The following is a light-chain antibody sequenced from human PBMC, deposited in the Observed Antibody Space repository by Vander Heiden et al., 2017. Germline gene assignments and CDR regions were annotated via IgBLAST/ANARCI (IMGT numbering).Light chain of an antibody. CDR2: DVS. V-gene: IGLV2-11*01. Sequence: QPALTQPRSVPGSPGQSVTISCTGTSSAVGGYNYVSWYQQHPSEAPKLMIYDVSKRPSGVPGRFSGSKSGNTASLTISGLQAEDEADYYCCSYAGSYTWVFGGGTKLTVL. CDR3: CSYAGSYTWV. CDR1: SSAVGGYNY. J-gene: IGLJ3*02.